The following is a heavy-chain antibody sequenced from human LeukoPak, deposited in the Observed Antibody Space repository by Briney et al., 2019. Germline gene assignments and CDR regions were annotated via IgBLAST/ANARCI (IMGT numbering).Heavy chain of an antibody. Sequence: SETLSLTRTVSGGSISGYYWSWIRQPPGKGLEWIGYIYYSASTNYTPSLKSRLSLSVDTSNNQFSLKLSSVTAADTAVYHCARGGRATANLFDYWGQGTLVTVSS. CDR1: GGSISGYY. J-gene: IGHJ4*02. D-gene: IGHD5-18*01. CDR2: IYYSAST. V-gene: IGHV4-59*01. CDR3: ARGGRATANLFDY.